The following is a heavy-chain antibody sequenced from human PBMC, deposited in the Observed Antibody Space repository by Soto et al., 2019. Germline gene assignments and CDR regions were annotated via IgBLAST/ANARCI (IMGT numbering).Heavy chain of an antibody. CDR1: GGSISSYY. D-gene: IGHD6-19*01. Sequence: QVQLQESGPGLVKPSETLSLTCTVSGGSISSYYWSWLRQPPEKGLEWIGYIYNSGSPNYNPSLKSRVTMALDTSKTQFSLHLSSVTAADTAVYYCERGSGWYYPWGKGTLVTVSS. J-gene: IGHJ5*02. CDR2: IYNSGSP. V-gene: IGHV4-59*01. CDR3: ERGSGWYYP.